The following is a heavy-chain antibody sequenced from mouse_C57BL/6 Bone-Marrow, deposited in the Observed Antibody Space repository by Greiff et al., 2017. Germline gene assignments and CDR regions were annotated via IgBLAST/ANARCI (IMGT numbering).Heavy chain of an antibody. D-gene: IGHD2-5*01. V-gene: IGHV1-63*01. CDR1: GYTFTNYW. Sequence: QVQLQQSGAELVRPGTSVKMSCKASGYTFTNYWIGWAKQRPGHGLEWIGDIYPGGGYTNYNEKFKGKGTLTADKSSSTAYMQFSSLTSEDSAIYYCARHSNYGYAMDYWGQGTSVTVSS. CDR3: ARHSNYGYAMDY. CDR2: IYPGGGYT. J-gene: IGHJ4*01.